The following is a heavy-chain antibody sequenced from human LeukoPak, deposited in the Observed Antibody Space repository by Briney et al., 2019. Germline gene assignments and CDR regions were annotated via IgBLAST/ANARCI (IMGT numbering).Heavy chain of an antibody. J-gene: IGHJ4*02. D-gene: IGHD2-2*01. Sequence: SETLSLTCAVYGGSFSGYYWSWIRQPPGKGLEWIGEINHSGSTNYNPSLKSRVTISVDTSKNQFSLKLSSVTAADTAVYYCARGGLSFDFDHWGQGTLVTVSS. CDR2: INHSGST. CDR1: GGSFSGYY. V-gene: IGHV4-34*01. CDR3: ARGGLSFDFDH.